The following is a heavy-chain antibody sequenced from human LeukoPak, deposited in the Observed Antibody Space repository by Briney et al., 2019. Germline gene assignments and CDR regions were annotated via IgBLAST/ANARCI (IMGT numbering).Heavy chain of an antibody. V-gene: IGHV4-34*01. CDR1: SGSFSGYY. CDR2: INHSGST. CDR3: ARATTPDGRFDY. D-gene: IGHD2-15*01. J-gene: IGHJ4*02. Sequence: PSETLSLTCAVYSGSFSGYYWSWIRQPPGKGLEWIGEINHSGSTDYSPSLKSRVTVSVDTSKNQFSLKLSSVTAADTAVYYCARATTPDGRFDYWGQGTLVTVSS.